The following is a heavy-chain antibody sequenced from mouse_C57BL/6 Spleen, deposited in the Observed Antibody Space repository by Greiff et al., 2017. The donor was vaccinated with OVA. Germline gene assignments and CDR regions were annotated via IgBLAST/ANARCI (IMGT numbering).Heavy chain of an antibody. CDR3: ARSSAYFDY. CDR2: IYPGSGST. V-gene: IGHV1-55*01. CDR1: GYTFTSDW. J-gene: IGHJ2*01. Sequence: QVQLKQPGAELVKPGASVKMSCKASGYTFTSDWITWVKQRPGQGLEWIGDIYPGSGSTNYNEKFKSKATLTVDTSSSTAYMQLSSLTSEDSAVYYCARSSAYFDYWGQGTTLTVSS. D-gene: IGHD6-1*01.